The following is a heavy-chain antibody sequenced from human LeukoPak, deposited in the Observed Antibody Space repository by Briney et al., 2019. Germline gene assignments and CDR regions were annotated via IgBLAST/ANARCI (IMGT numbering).Heavy chain of an antibody. Sequence: PSETLSLTCAVYGGSFSGYYWSWIRQPPGKGLEWIGEINHSGSTNYNPSLKSRVTISVDTSKNQFSLKLSSVTAADTAVYYCARSQYGDYVHHWGQGTLVTVSS. V-gene: IGHV4-34*01. J-gene: IGHJ4*02. CDR2: INHSGST. D-gene: IGHD4-17*01. CDR1: GGSFSGYY. CDR3: ARSQYGDYVHH.